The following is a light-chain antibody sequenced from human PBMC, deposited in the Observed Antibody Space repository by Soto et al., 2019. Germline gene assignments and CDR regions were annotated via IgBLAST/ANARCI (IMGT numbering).Light chain of an antibody. J-gene: IGKJ2*01. Sequence: EVVLTQSPATLSLSPGERATLSCRASQSVRSYLAWYQQKPGQAPRLLIYDASNRATGIPARFSGSGSGTDFTLTISSLEPEDFAVYYCQQRGNWLYTFGQGTKLEIK. CDR3: QQRGNWLYT. V-gene: IGKV3-11*01. CDR1: QSVRSY. CDR2: DAS.